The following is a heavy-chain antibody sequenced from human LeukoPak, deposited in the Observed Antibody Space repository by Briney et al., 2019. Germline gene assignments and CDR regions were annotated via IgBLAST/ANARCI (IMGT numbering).Heavy chain of an antibody. CDR3: ARAETSICFDS. Sequence: GGSLRLSCAASGFTVSSNYMSWVRQAPGKGLEWVSVIYSGGSTYYADSVKGRFTISRDNSKNTLYLQMNSLRAEDTVVYYCARAETSICFDSWGQGTLVTVSS. V-gene: IGHV3-53*01. CDR1: GFTVSSNY. J-gene: IGHJ4*02. CDR2: IYSGGST. D-gene: IGHD6-6*01.